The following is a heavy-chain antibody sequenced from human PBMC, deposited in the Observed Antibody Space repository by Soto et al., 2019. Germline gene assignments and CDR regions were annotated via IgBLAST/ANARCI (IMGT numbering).Heavy chain of an antibody. J-gene: IGHJ4*02. V-gene: IGHV1-69*12. D-gene: IGHD6-19*01. CDR3: ARGGLAVAGDFGY. CDR1: GGTFSSYA. CDR2: IIPIFGTA. Sequence: QVQLVQSGAEVKKPGSSVKVSCKASGGTFSSYAISWVRQAPGQGLEWMGGIIPIFGTANYAQKFQGRVTITADESTSTGYMELSSLRSEATAVYYCARGGLAVAGDFGYWGQGTLVPVSS.